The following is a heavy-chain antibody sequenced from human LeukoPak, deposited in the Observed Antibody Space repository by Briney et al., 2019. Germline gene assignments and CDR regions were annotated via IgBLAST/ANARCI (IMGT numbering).Heavy chain of an antibody. CDR1: GGSISSSSYY. D-gene: IGHD1-26*01. CDR3: ARHRAVSVVGNFYFDY. J-gene: IGHJ4*02. V-gene: IGHV4-39*01. CDR2: VYYSGST. Sequence: SETLSLTCTVSGGSISSSSYYWGWIRQPPGKGLEWIGSVYYSGSTYYNPSLKSRVTISVDTSKNQFSLKLSSVTAADTAVYYCARHRAVSVVGNFYFDYWGQGTLVTVSS.